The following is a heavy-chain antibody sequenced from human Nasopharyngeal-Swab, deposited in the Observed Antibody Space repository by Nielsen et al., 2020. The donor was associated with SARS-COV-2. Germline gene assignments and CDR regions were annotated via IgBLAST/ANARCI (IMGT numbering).Heavy chain of an antibody. CDR1: GFHVRNYW. CDR2: IDEYGNTH. CDR3: VRGSSDWRGADW. D-gene: IGHD6-19*01. V-gene: IGHV3-74*01. J-gene: IGHJ4*02. Sequence: GGSLRLSCAGSGFHVRNYWMHWVRQVTGEGLVWVSRIDEYGNTHYVDSVKGRFTISRDNAKNTLHLEMSSLRVEDTALYHCVRGSSDWRGADWWGQGTLVTVSS.